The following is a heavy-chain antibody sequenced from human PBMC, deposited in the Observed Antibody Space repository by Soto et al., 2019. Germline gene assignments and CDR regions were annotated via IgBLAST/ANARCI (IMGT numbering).Heavy chain of an antibody. CDR1: GLPHSSREEG. J-gene: IGHJ4*02. V-gene: IGHV2-5*02. CDR3: AHRLGCSGGSCYSGNRPFDY. CDR2: IYWDDDK. Sequence: DSAPTPMYATRPLAKTCRSRGLPHSSREEGVGWIRQPPGKALEWLALIYWDDDKRYSPSLKSRLTITKDTSKNQVVPTMTNMDPVDTATYYCAHRLGCSGGSCYSGNRPFDYWGQGTLVPVSS. D-gene: IGHD2-15*01.